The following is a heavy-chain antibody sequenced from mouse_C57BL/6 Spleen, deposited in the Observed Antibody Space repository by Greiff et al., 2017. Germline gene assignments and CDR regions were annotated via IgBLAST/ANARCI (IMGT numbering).Heavy chain of an antibody. Sequence: QVQLKQSGPELVKPGASVKISCKASGYAFSSSWMNWVKQRPGKGLEWIGRIYPGDGDTNYNGKFKGKATLTADKSSSTAYTQLSSLTSEDSAVYFCARDYYDYAWYFDVWGTGTTVTVSS. CDR2: IYPGDGDT. CDR3: ARDYYDYAWYFDV. CDR1: GYAFSSSW. D-gene: IGHD2-4*01. J-gene: IGHJ1*03. V-gene: IGHV1-82*01.